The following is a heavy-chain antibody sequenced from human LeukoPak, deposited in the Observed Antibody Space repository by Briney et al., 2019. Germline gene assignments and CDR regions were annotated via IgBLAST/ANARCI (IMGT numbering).Heavy chain of an antibody. J-gene: IGHJ3*01. CDR3: ARGGAVNAFDV. Sequence: PSETLSLTCALHRGSFSNYFWSWIRQTPERGLEWIGEVYHSGSVDSNPSLKSRVNISIDTSKNHFSLKLASVTPADTAVYYCARGGAVNAFDVWGRGTRVTVSS. CDR2: VYHSGSV. D-gene: IGHD6-19*01. CDR1: RGSFSNYF. V-gene: IGHV4-34*01.